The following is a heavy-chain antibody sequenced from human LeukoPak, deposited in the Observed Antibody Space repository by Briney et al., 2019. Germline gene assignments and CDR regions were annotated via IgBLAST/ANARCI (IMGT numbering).Heavy chain of an antibody. Sequence: KTGGSLRLSCTASGFTFGDYAMSWFRQAPGKGLEWVGFIRSKAYGGTTEYAASVKGRFTISRDDSKSIAYLQMNSLKTEDTAVYYCTRDFGSGWYGEDGMDVWGQGTTVTVSS. CDR2: IRSKAYGGTT. CDR3: TRDFGSGWYGEDGMDV. J-gene: IGHJ6*02. D-gene: IGHD6-19*01. CDR1: GFTFGDYA. V-gene: IGHV3-49*05.